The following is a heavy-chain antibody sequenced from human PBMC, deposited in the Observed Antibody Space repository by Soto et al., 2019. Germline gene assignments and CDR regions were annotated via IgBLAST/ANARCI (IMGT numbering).Heavy chain of an antibody. CDR2: ISGSGGST. V-gene: IGHV3-23*01. CDR3: ARDPAEWELTFDS. D-gene: IGHD1-26*01. CDR1: GFTFSSYA. J-gene: IGHJ4*02. Sequence: PGGSLRLSCAASGFTFSSYAMSWVRQAPGKGLEWVSAISGSGGSTYYADSVKGRFTISRDNSENTLYLQMNSLRTEDTAVYFCARDPAEWELTFDSWGQGPLVTVSS.